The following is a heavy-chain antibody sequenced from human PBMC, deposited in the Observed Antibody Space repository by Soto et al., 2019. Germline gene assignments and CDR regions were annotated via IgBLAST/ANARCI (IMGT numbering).Heavy chain of an antibody. J-gene: IGHJ6*02. CDR3: AKDASSWFYYYYGMDV. CDR2: NSGYNDNT. V-gene: IGHV1-18*01. D-gene: IGHD2-2*01. CDR1: GYIFSNFG. Sequence: QIQLVQSGPEVRKPGASVKVSCKASGYIFSNFGISWVRQAPGQGLEWMGWNSGYNDNTNYAQKFQDRVRMTTDISTSTAYMELTTLRPEDTAVYYCAKDASSWFYYYYGMDVWGQGTTVTVSS.